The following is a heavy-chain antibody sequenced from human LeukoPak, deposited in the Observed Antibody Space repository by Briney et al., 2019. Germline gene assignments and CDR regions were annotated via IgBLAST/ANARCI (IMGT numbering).Heavy chain of an antibody. D-gene: IGHD4-17*01. Sequence: SETLSLTCTVSGGSIGSYYWSWIRQPPGKGLEWIGYIYYSGSTNYNPSLKSRVTISVATSKNQFSLKLSSVTAADTAVYYCASGYYGTRTLAFDYWGQGTLVTVSS. CDR2: IYYSGST. CDR1: GGSIGSYY. CDR3: ASGYYGTRTLAFDY. J-gene: IGHJ4*02. V-gene: IGHV4-59*01.